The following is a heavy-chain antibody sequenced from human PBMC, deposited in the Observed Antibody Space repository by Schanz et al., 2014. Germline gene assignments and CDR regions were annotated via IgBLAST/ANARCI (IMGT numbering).Heavy chain of an antibody. CDR2: MSYDGSNK. J-gene: IGHJ4*02. V-gene: IGHV3-30-3*01. CDR3: ARVEVSMVQGLIPSYYFDS. Sequence: QVQLVESGGGLVKPGGSLRLSCTASGFTFSSYAMHWVRQAPGKGLEWVAVMSYDGSNKYYADSVKGRFTISRDDAKNSLYLQMNSLSAEDTAVYYCARVEVSMVQGLIPSYYFDSWGQGTPVTVSS. CDR1: GFTFSSYA. D-gene: IGHD3-10*01.